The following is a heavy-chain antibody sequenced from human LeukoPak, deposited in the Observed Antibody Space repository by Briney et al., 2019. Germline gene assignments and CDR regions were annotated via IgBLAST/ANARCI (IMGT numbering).Heavy chain of an antibody. CDR3: ARDERESGYYFMDAFDI. CDR2: ISAYNGNT. D-gene: IGHD3-22*01. Sequence: ASVKVSCKASGYTFTSYGISWVRQAPGQGLEWMGWISAYNGNTNYAQKLQGRVTMTTDTSTSTAYMELRSLRSDDTAVYYCARDERESGYYFMDAFDIWGQGTMVTVSS. V-gene: IGHV1-18*01. CDR1: GYTFTSYG. J-gene: IGHJ3*02.